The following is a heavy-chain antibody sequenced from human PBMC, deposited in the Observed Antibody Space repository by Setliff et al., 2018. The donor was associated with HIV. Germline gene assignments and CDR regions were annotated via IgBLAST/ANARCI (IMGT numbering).Heavy chain of an antibody. Sequence: GASVKVSCKASGYTFTSYAMHWVRQAPGQRLEWMGWINAGNGNTKYSQKFQGRVTITRDTSASTAYMELSSLRSEDTAVYYCARDGYYYDSSGHLAHYFDYWGQGTLVTVSS. D-gene: IGHD3-22*01. V-gene: IGHV1-3*01. CDR2: INAGNGNT. CDR1: GYTFTSYA. J-gene: IGHJ4*02. CDR3: ARDGYYYDSSGHLAHYFDY.